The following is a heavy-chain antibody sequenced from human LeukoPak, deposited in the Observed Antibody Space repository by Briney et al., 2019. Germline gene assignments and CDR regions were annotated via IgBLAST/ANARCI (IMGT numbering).Heavy chain of an antibody. CDR1: GFTFSSYS. J-gene: IGHJ6*03. V-gene: IGHV3-48*01. CDR2: ISSSSSTI. Sequence: GGSLRLSCAASGFTFSSYSMNWVRQAPGKGLEWVSYISSSSSTIYYADSVKGRFTISRDNAKNSLYLQMNSLRAEDTAVYYCARFPFLRVDYYYYYMDVWGKGTTVTVSS. CDR3: ARFPFLRVDYYYYYMDV. D-gene: IGHD3-16*01.